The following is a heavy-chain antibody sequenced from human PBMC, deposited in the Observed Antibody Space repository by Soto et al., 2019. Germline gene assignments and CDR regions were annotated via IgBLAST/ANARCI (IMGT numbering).Heavy chain of an antibody. CDR1: GFTFSEYY. Sequence: QVQLVESGGGLVKPGGSLRLSCAASGFTFSEYYMSWIRQAPGKGLEWISYITSTSTTTYYADSVKGRFTISRDNAKNTLYLQMNSLRAEDTAVYYCATRWGYFDFWGRGTLVTVSS. CDR3: ATRWGYFDF. CDR2: ITSTSTTT. D-gene: IGHD6-13*01. J-gene: IGHJ2*01. V-gene: IGHV3-11*01.